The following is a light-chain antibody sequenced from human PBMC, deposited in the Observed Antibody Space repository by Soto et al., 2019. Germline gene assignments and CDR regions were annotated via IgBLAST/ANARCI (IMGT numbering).Light chain of an antibody. CDR3: QQYYSYPRT. J-gene: IGKJ4*01. V-gene: IGKV1-8*01. Sequence: AVRMTKTQSSLSASTGDRFTITFRASQGISSYLAWYQQKPGKAPKLLIYAASTLQSGVPSRFSGSGSGTDFTLTISCLQSEDFATYYCQQYYSYPRTFGGVSNVAIK. CDR2: AAS. CDR1: QGISSY.